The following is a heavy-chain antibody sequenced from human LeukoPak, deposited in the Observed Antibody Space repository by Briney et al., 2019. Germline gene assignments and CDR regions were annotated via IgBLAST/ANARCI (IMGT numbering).Heavy chain of an antibody. D-gene: IGHD5-24*01. Sequence: SETLSLTCAVYGGSFSGYYWSWIRQPPGKGLEWIGEINHSGSTNYNPSLKSRVTISVDTSKNQFSLKLSSVTAADTAVYYCATLEMATIGGGFDYWGQGTLVIVSS. CDR3: ATLEMATIGGGFDY. CDR2: INHSGST. CDR1: GGSFSGYY. J-gene: IGHJ4*02. V-gene: IGHV4-34*01.